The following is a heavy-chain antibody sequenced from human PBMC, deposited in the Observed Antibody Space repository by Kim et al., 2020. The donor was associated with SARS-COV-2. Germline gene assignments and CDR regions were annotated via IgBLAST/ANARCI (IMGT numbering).Heavy chain of an antibody. J-gene: IGHJ4*02. CDR2: INHSGST. V-gene: IGHV4-34*01. Sequence: SETLSLTCAVYGGSFSGYYWSWIRQPPGKGLEWIGEINHSGSTNYNPSLKSRVTISVDTSKNQFSLKLSSVTAADTAVYYCARGGFVDFWSGYYKPQDFDYWGQGTLVTVSS. CDR1: GGSFSGYY. D-gene: IGHD3-3*01. CDR3: ARGGFVDFWSGYYKPQDFDY.